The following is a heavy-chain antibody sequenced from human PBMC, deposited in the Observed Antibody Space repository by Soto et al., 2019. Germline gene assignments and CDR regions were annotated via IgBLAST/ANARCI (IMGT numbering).Heavy chain of an antibody. D-gene: IGHD4-17*01. V-gene: IGHV4-59*01. J-gene: IGHJ4*02. Sequence: QVQLQESGPGLVKPSETLSLTCTVSGGSISSYYWSWIRQPPGKGLEWIGYIYYSGSTSYNPSLKRRVTISVDTSKNQFSLKLSYVTAADTAVYYCARRYGASFDYWGQGTLVTVSS. CDR3: ARRYGASFDY. CDR1: GGSISSYY. CDR2: IYYSGST.